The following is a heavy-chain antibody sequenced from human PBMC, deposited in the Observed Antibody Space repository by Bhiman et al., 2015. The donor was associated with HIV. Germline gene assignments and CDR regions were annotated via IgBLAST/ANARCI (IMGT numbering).Heavy chain of an antibody. Sequence: QVQLVESGGGLVEPGGSRRLSCVAAGFTFSDYYMSWIRQAPGKGLEWISHISSSGGSIYYADSVKGRFNISRDNARNSLYLQMSSLRADDTAVYYCARNSDKWQLAAEYVHHWGQGALVTVSS. D-gene: IGHD5-12*01. J-gene: IGHJ1*01. CDR1: GFTFSDYY. CDR2: ISSSGGSI. CDR3: ARNSDKWQLAAEYVHH. V-gene: IGHV3-11*04.